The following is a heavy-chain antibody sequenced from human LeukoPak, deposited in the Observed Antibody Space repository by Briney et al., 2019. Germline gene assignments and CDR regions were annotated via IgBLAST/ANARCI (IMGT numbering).Heavy chain of an antibody. Sequence: PGGSLRLSCAASGFTISSYWMSWVRQAPGKGLEWVANIKQDGSEKYYVDSVKGRFTISRDNAKNSLYLQMNSLRAEDTAVYYCARWGFGELWGFDYWGQGTLVTVSS. CDR3: ARWGFGELWGFDY. D-gene: IGHD3-10*01. J-gene: IGHJ4*02. CDR2: IKQDGSEK. CDR1: GFTISSYW. V-gene: IGHV3-7*01.